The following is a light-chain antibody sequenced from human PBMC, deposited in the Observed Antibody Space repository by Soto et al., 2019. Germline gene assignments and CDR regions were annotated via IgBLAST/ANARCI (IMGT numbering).Light chain of an antibody. CDR2: GVN. CDR3: SSYKSSSTRPYV. J-gene: IGLJ1*01. V-gene: IGLV2-14*01. Sequence: QSALTQPASVSGSPGQSITISCTGTSSDVGGYNLVSWYQQYPDKAPKLMIFGVNTRPSGVSNLFSGSKSGNTASLTISGLQAEDEADYYCSSYKSSSTRPYVFGTGTKVTVL. CDR1: SSDVGGYNL.